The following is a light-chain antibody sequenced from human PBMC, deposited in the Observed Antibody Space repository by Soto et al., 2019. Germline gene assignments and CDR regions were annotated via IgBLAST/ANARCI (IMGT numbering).Light chain of an antibody. Sequence: QAVVTQPPSVSGAPGQRVTISCTGSSSNIGAGYDVHWYQQRPGTAPKLLIYGNSNRPSGVPDRFSGSKSGTSASLAITGLQAEDEADYYCQSNDSSLSAVVFGGGTKVTVL. CDR2: GNS. J-gene: IGLJ2*01. V-gene: IGLV1-40*01. CDR1: SSNIGAGYD. CDR3: QSNDSSLSAVV.